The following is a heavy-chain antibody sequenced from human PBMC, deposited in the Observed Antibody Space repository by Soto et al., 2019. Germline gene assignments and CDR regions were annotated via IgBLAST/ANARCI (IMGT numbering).Heavy chain of an antibody. Sequence: GGALTLSCSESGFAFNISEMKWVRPAHWKGVEWGSYISNSGNTIYYADSVKGRFTISRDNAKNSLYLQMNSLRAEDTAVYYCATSHNRWLLLLYGMDVWGQGTTVT. J-gene: IGHJ6*02. D-gene: IGHD3-22*01. CDR2: ISNSGNTI. CDR1: GFAFNISE. V-gene: IGHV3-48*03. CDR3: ATSHNRWLLLLYGMDV.